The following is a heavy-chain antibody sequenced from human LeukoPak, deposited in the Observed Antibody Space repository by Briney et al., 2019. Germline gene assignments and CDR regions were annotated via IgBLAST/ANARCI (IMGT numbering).Heavy chain of an antibody. V-gene: IGHV3-30*02. J-gene: IGHJ4*02. Sequence: GGSLRLSCAASGFTFSSYGMHWVRQAPGKGLEWVAFIRYDGSNKYYADSVKGRFTISRDNSKNTLYLQMSSLRAEDTAVYYCAKGATIFPATDVRFWGQGTLVTVSS. CDR3: AKGATIFPATDVRF. D-gene: IGHD3-3*01. CDR2: IRYDGSNK. CDR1: GFTFSSYG.